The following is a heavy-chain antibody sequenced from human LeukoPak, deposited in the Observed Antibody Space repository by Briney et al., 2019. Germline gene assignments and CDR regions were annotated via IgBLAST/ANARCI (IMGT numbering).Heavy chain of an antibody. Sequence: GRSLRLSCAASGFNFRNYAMYWVRQAPGKGLEWVAVISYDGSNKYYADSVKGLFIISRDNAKNSLYLQMNSLRAEDTAVYYCAELGITMIGGVWGKGTTVTISS. V-gene: IGHV3-30*04. D-gene: IGHD3-10*02. CDR1: GFNFRNYA. J-gene: IGHJ6*04. CDR2: ISYDGSNK. CDR3: AELGITMIGGV.